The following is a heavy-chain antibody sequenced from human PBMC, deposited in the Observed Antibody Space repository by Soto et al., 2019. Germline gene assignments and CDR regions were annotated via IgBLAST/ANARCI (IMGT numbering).Heavy chain of an antibody. CDR3: ERIEYSSSVAGRYYYYGMDV. J-gene: IGHJ6*02. Sequence: ASVKVSCKASGYTFTSYVINWVRQATGQGLEWMGWMNPNSGNTGYAQKFQGRVTMTRNTSISTAYMELSSLRSEDTAVYYCERIEYSSSVAGRYYYYGMDVWGQGTTVTVSS. D-gene: IGHD6-6*01. CDR2: MNPNSGNT. CDR1: GYTFTSYV. V-gene: IGHV1-8*01.